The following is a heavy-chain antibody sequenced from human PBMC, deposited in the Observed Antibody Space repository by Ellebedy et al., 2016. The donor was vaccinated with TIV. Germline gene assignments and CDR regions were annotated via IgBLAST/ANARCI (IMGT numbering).Heavy chain of an antibody. D-gene: IGHD3-22*01. CDR3: ARYYYDSSGHTYDAFDI. V-gene: IGHV5-51*01. CDR2: IYPGDSDT. CDR1: GYSFSTYW. J-gene: IGHJ3*02. Sequence: GESLKISXQVSGYSFSTYWIAWVRQMPGKGLEWMGIIYPGDSDTKYSPSFQGQVTISADKSISTAYLQWSSLKASDTAIYYCARYYYDSSGHTYDAFDIWGQGTMVTVSS.